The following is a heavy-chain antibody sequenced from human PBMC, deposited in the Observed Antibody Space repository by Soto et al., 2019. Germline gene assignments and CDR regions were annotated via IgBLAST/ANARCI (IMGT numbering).Heavy chain of an antibody. Sequence: PGGSLRLSCAASGFTFSSYGMHWVRQAPGKGLEWVAVISYDGSNKYYADSVKGRFTISRDNSKNTLYLQMNSLRAEDTAVYYCAKHPDEGQLLPDDYYYYGMDVWGQGTTVTVSS. CDR2: ISYDGSNK. D-gene: IGHD2-15*01. CDR1: GFTFSSYG. CDR3: AKHPDEGQLLPDDYYYYGMDV. J-gene: IGHJ6*02. V-gene: IGHV3-30*18.